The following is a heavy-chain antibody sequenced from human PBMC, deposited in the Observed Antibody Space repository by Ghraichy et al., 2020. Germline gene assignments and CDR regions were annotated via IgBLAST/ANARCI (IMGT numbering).Heavy chain of an antibody. Sequence: SQTLSLTCAISGDSVSSNSAAWNWIRQSPSRGLEWLGRTYYRSKWYNDYAVSVKSRITINPDTSKNQFSLQLNSVTPEDTAVYYCAREHVSSSWIPYNWFDPWGQGTLVTVSS. CDR1: GDSVSSNSAA. V-gene: IGHV6-1*01. J-gene: IGHJ5*02. CDR3: AREHVSSSWIPYNWFDP. CDR2: TYYRSKWYN. D-gene: IGHD6-13*01.